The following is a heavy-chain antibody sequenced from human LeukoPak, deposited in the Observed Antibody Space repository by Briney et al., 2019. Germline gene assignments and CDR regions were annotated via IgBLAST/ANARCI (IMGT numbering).Heavy chain of an antibody. D-gene: IGHD4-17*01. V-gene: IGHV3-23*01. Sequence: GGSLRLSCAASGFTFSSYAMSWVRQAPGKGLEWVSGISGRGDSTYYAGTVKGRFTISRDNSKNTLYLQMNSLRAEDTAVYYCARDNDYGGYYFDYWGQGTLVTVSS. CDR3: ARDNDYGGYYFDY. CDR2: ISGRGDST. J-gene: IGHJ4*02. CDR1: GFTFSSYA.